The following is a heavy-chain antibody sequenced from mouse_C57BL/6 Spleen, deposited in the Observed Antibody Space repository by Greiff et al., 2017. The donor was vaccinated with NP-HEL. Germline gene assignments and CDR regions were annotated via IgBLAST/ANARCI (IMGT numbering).Heavy chain of an antibody. CDR3: ARSSGYEAMDY. CDR2: IYPSSGYT. V-gene: IGHV1-85*01. CDR1: GYTFTSYD. J-gene: IGHJ4*01. D-gene: IGHD3-2*02. Sequence: QVQLQQSGPELVKPGASVKLSCKASGYTFTSYDINWVKQRPGQGLEWIGWIYPSSGYTKYNQKFKDKATLTADKSSSTAYMQLSSLTYEDSAVYYCARSSGYEAMDYWGQGTSVTVSS.